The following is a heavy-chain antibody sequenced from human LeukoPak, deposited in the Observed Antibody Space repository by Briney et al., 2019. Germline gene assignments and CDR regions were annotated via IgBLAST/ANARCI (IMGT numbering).Heavy chain of an antibody. J-gene: IGHJ5*02. Sequence: ASVKVSCKASGYTFTGYYMHWVRQAPGQGLEWMGWINPNSGGTNYAQKFQGRVTMTRDTSISTAYMELSRLRSDDTAVYYCARRDYDILTGYNWFDPWGQGTLVTVSS. V-gene: IGHV1-2*02. CDR3: ARRDYDILTGYNWFDP. D-gene: IGHD3-9*01. CDR2: INPNSGGT. CDR1: GYTFTGYY.